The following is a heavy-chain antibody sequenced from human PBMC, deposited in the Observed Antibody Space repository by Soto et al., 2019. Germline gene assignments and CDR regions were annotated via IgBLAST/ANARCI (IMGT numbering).Heavy chain of an antibody. J-gene: IGHJ5*02. CDR1: GYSISSGYY. CDR3: ARAPRELLYDSSGYYFRWFDP. CDR2: IYHSGST. Sequence: SETLSLTCAVSGYSISSGYYWGWIRQPPGKGLEWIGSIYHSGSTYYNPSLKSRVTISVDTSKNQFSLKLSSVTAADTAVYYCARAPRELLYDSSGYYFRWFDPWGQGTLVTVSS. V-gene: IGHV4-38-2*01. D-gene: IGHD3-22*01.